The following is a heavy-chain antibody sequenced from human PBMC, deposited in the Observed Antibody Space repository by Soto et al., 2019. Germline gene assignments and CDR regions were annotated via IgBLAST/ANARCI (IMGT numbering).Heavy chain of an antibody. D-gene: IGHD3-3*01. V-gene: IGHV3-66*01. Sequence: GGFLRLSCAASGFTFSSNYMSWVRQAPGKGLEWVSVIYSGGSTYYADTVRGRFTISRDNSKNTLYLQMNSLRAEDTAVYYCARDSGFWSGYQDNRYYYYYMDVWGKGTTVTVSS. CDR2: IYSGGST. CDR3: ARDSGFWSGYQDNRYYYYYMDV. CDR1: GFTFSSNY. J-gene: IGHJ6*03.